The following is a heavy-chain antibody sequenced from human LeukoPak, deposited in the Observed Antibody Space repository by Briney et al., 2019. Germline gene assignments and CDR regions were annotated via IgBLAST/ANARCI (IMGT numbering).Heavy chain of an antibody. V-gene: IGHV1-46*04. D-gene: IGHD5-24*01. CDR1: GYTFTDYN. Sequence: ASVKVSCKTSGYTFTDYNLHWVRQAPGQRLEGMGIIKPSGGDTSYAQTLQGRVFMTRDTSTSTVYMELSSLKSEDTAVYYCARVRDGYNDAYDIWGQGTMVTVSS. CDR3: ARVRDGYNDAYDI. CDR2: IKPSGGDT. J-gene: IGHJ3*02.